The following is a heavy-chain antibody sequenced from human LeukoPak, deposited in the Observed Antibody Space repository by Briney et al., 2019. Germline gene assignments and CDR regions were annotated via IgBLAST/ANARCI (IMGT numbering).Heavy chain of an antibody. CDR1: GFTFSNAW. D-gene: IGHD2-15*01. Sequence: GGSLRLSCAASGFTFSNAWMSWVRQAPGKGLEWAGRIKSKTDGGTTDYAAPVKGRFTISRDDSKNTLYLQMNGLKTEDTAVYYCTTAGYCSGGSCYSIAAYYYYGMDVWGQGTTVTVSS. CDR2: IKSKTDGGTT. CDR3: TTAGYCSGGSCYSIAAYYYYGMDV. V-gene: IGHV3-15*01. J-gene: IGHJ6*02.